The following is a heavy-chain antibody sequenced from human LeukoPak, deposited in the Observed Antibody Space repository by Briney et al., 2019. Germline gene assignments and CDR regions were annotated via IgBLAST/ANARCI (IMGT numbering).Heavy chain of an antibody. Sequence: ASVKVSCKASGYTFTGYYMHWVRQAPGQGLGWMGWINPNSGGTNYAQKFQGWVTMTRDTSISTAYMELSRLRSDDTAVYYCARDSLSLGSIAVAEVGWFDPWGQGTLVTVSS. CDR1: GYTFTGYY. V-gene: IGHV1-2*04. CDR3: ARDSLSLGSIAVAEVGWFDP. D-gene: IGHD6-19*01. J-gene: IGHJ5*02. CDR2: INPNSGGT.